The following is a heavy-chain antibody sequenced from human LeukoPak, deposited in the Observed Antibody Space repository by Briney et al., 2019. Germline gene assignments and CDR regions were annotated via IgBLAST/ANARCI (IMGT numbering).Heavy chain of an antibody. V-gene: IGHV4-34*01. J-gene: IGHJ4*02. CDR3: ARLTLTGSLN. D-gene: IGHD7-27*01. Sequence: PSETLSLTCAVYGGSFSGYYWSWIRQPPGKGLEWIGEINHSGSTNHNPSLKSRVTISVDTSKNQFSLKLSSVTAADTAVYYCARLTLTGSLNWGQGTLVTVSS. CDR2: INHSGST. CDR1: GGSFSGYY.